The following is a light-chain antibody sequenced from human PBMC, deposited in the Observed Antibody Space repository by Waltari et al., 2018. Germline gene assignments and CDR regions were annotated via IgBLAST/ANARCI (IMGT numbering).Light chain of an antibody. V-gene: IGLV2-8*01. Sequence: QSALTQPPSASGSPGQSVTISCTGTRGDIGDSTFVSGYQQHPGKAPKVLIYEVSKRPSGVPDRFPGSKSGNTASLTVSGLQAEDEADYYCSSHAGSWVFGGGTKLTVL. CDR3: SSHAGSWV. J-gene: IGLJ3*02. CDR1: RGDIGDSTF. CDR2: EVS.